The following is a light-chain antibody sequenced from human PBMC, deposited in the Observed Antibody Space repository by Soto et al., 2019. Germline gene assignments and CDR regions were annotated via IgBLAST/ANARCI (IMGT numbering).Light chain of an antibody. CDR1: QDISSW. V-gene: IGKV1D-12*01. CDR2: DAS. CDR3: QQDNSFPIT. Sequence: DIQMTQSPSSMSSSVGDRVTITCRASQDISSWLAWYQQKPGKAPKLLIYDASTLQSGVPSRFSGSGSGTDFTLTISSLQPEDFATYYCQQDNSFPITFGQGTRLEIK. J-gene: IGKJ5*01.